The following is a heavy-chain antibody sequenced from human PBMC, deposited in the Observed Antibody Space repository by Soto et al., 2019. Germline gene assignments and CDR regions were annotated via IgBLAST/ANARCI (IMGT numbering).Heavy chain of an antibody. D-gene: IGHD1-1*01. Sequence: ASVKVSCKASESTFINYYISWVRQATGQGLEWTGWMNPNSGNTGYALKFQGRVSMTRNTSIYTVYLELSSLASDDTAVYYCVRMASSGTLNWFDPWGQGTLVTVSS. CDR1: ESTFINYY. J-gene: IGHJ5*02. CDR3: VRMASSGTLNWFDP. V-gene: IGHV1-8*01. CDR2: MNPNSGNT.